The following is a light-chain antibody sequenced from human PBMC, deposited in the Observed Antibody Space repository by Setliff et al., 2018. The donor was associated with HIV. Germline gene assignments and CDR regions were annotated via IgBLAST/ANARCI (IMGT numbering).Light chain of an antibody. J-gene: IGLJ1*01. CDR3: SSFTSSHTYV. CDR2: DVS. Sequence: QSALTQPASVSGSPGQSITISCTGTSSDVGGYNYVSWYQQHPGKAPKLMIYDVSDRPSGVSNRFSGSKSANTASLSISGLQAEDEADYFCSSFTSSHTYVFATGTKVTVL. V-gene: IGLV2-14*03. CDR1: SSDVGGYNY.